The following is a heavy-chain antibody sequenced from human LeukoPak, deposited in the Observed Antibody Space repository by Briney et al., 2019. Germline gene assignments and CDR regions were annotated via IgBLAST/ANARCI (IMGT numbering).Heavy chain of an antibody. V-gene: IGHV4-4*07. CDR1: GRSISIYY. D-gene: IGHD1-14*01. CDR3: ARDNPPRTLDAFDI. Sequence: NPSEPLSLPCTVSGRSISIYYWRWIRQPAGKGLEWIGRIYTSGSTNYNPSLKSRVTMSVDTSKNQFSLKLSSVTAADTAVCYCARDNPPRTLDAFDIWGQGTMVTVSS. CDR2: IYTSGST. J-gene: IGHJ3*02.